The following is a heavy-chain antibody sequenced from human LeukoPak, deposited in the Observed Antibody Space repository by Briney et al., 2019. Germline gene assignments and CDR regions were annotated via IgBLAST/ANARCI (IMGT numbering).Heavy chain of an antibody. Sequence: GESLKISCKGTGYSLSTYWIVWVRQMPGKGLEWMGIINPGDSDSTYSPSFQGQVIISADMSINTAYLQWSSLKASDTAIYYCAVSPAAYYYGSGTFYWGQGTLVTVSA. D-gene: IGHD3-10*01. J-gene: IGHJ4*02. CDR3: AVSPAAYYYGSGTFY. CDR2: INPGDSDS. V-gene: IGHV5-51*01. CDR1: GYSLSTYW.